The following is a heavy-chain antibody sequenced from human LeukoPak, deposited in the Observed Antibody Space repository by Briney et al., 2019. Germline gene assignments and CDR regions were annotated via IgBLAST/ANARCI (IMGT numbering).Heavy chain of an antibody. J-gene: IGHJ4*02. Sequence: GGSLRLSCAASGFTFDDSVMSWVRQAPGKGLEWVSGINWNGGSTGYADSVKGRFTISRDNAKNSLYLQMSSLRAEDTALYYCARDWFTRLGELSPDRAFDYWGQGTLVAVSS. CDR3: ARDWFTRLGELSPDRAFDY. CDR2: INWNGGST. CDR1: GFTFDDSV. V-gene: IGHV3-20*04. D-gene: IGHD3-16*02.